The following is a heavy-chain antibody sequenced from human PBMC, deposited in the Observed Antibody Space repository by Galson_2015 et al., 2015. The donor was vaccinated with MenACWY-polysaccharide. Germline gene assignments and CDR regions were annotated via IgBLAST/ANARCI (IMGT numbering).Heavy chain of an antibody. CDR1: GASISSHH. Sequence: SETLSLTCTVSGASISSHHWSWFRQPPGKGLEWLAYIRDTGSLKDNPSLKSRVTMSANKSNNQFSLRLISVTAADTAVYYCARLPTWGSIFGYFDYWGQGIVVAVSS. D-gene: IGHD3-3*02. CDR2: IRDTGSL. J-gene: IGHJ4*02. CDR3: ARLPTWGSIFGYFDY. V-gene: IGHV4-59*08.